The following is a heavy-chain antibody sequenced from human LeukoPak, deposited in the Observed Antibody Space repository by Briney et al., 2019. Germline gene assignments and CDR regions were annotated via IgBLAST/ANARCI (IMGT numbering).Heavy chain of an antibody. CDR3: ANPALERRVYDSSGQFDY. Sequence: AGGSLRLSCAASGFTFSSYAMSWVRQAPGKGLEWVSAISGSGGSTYYADSVKGRFTISRDNSKNTLYLQMNSLRAEDTAVYYCANPALERRVYDSSGQFDYWGQGTLVTVSS. V-gene: IGHV3-23*01. CDR1: GFTFSSYA. J-gene: IGHJ4*02. CDR2: ISGSGGST. D-gene: IGHD3-22*01.